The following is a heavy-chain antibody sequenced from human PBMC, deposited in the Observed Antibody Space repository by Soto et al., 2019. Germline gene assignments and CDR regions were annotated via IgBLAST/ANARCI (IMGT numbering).Heavy chain of an antibody. J-gene: IGHJ4*02. V-gene: IGHV1-18*01. CDR3: ARDAAVGLFDY. CDR2: INPYNGNT. Sequence: QVQLVQSGAEVKKPGASVKVSCKASGYTFTSYGISWVRPAPGQGLEWMGWINPYNGNTKYAQKLQGRVTMTTDTSKSTANKELRSLRSVDSAVYCCARDAAVGLFDYWSQGTLVTVSS. D-gene: IGHD1-26*01. CDR1: GYTFTSYG.